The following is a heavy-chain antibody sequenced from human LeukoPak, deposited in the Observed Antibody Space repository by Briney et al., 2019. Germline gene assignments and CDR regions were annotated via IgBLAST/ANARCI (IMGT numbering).Heavy chain of an antibody. CDR1: GYTLTELS. J-gene: IGHJ4*02. CDR2: FDPEDGET. V-gene: IGHV1-24*01. Sequence: ASVKVSCKVSGYTLTELSMHWVRQAPGKGLEWMGGFDPEDGETIYAQKFQGRVTFTRDTSASTAYMDLSSLRSEDTAVYYCASLYSSSTFDYWGQGTLVTVSS. D-gene: IGHD6-6*01. CDR3: ASLYSSSTFDY.